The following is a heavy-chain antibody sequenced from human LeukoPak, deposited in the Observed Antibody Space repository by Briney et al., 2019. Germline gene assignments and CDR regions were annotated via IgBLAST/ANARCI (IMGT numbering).Heavy chain of an antibody. CDR1: GYTFTGYY. V-gene: IGHV1-18*04. D-gene: IGHD3-10*01. Sequence: GASVKVSCKASGYTFTGYYMHWVRQAPGQGLEWMGWISAYNGNTNYAQKLQGRVTMTTDTSTSTAYMELRSLRSDDTAVYYCARHGFGEENWFDPWGQGTLVTVSS. CDR2: ISAYNGNT. J-gene: IGHJ5*02. CDR3: ARHGFGEENWFDP.